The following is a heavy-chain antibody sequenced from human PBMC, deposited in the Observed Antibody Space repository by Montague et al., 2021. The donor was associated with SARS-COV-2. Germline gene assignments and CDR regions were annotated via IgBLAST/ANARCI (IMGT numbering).Heavy chain of an antibody. Sequence: SETLSLTCGVSGGSIVDHNWSSWDRKSPETGLEWFVVMYLVGHTVYNPSLTGRVTISLDKSRNQFSLKLTSVTAADTAVYYCARDIWEPEVRSRGWFDPCGPAMLLTVTS. CDR2: MYLVGHT. V-gene: IGHV4-4*02. D-gene: IGHD1-26*01. CDR1: GGSIVDHNW. CDR3: ARDIWEPEVRSRGWFDP. J-gene: IGHJ5*02.